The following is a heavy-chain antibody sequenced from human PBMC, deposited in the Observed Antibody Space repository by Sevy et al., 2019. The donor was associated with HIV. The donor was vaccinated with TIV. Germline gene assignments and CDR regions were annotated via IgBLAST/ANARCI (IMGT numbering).Heavy chain of an antibody. CDR2: IHYSGST. D-gene: IGHD3-22*01. CDR3: ANHCDSSAYYIFQH. CDR1: GGSITSHY. V-gene: IGHV4-59*11. Sequence: SETLSLTCTVSGGSITSHYWSWIRQPPGKGLEWIGYIHYSGSTNYNPSLKSRVTISADTSKNQFSLRLSSVTAADAAVYYCANHCDSSAYYIFQHWGQGTLVTVSS. J-gene: IGHJ1*01.